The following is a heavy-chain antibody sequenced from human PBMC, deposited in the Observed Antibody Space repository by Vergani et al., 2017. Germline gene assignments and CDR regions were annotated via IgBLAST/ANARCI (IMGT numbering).Heavy chain of an antibody. CDR2: IIPIFGTA. CDR1: GGTFSSYA. D-gene: IGHD5-12*01. Sequence: VQLVESGAEVKKPGSSVKVSCKASGGTFSSYAISWVRQAPGQGLEWMGRIIPIFGTANYAQKFQGRVTITADESTSTAYMELSSLRSEDTAVYYCAKGGLGSGYDLGLFYFDYWGQGTLVTVSS. V-gene: IGHV1-69*18. J-gene: IGHJ4*02. CDR3: AKGGLGSGYDLGLFYFDY.